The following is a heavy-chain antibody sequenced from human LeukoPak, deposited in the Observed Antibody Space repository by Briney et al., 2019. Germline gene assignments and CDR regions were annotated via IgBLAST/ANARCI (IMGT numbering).Heavy chain of an antibody. CDR1: GGSISGYS. Sequence: SETLSLTCTVSGGSISGYSWSWIRQPPGGGLEWIGYIYYSGSTNYSPSLKSRVIISVDTSKNQFSLKMSPVIAADTAVYYCARIGVDHSGNIIKYYFDYWGQGTLVTVSS. V-gene: IGHV4-59*01. CDR3: ARIGVDHSGNIIKYYFDY. CDR2: IYYSGST. J-gene: IGHJ4*02. D-gene: IGHD4-11*01.